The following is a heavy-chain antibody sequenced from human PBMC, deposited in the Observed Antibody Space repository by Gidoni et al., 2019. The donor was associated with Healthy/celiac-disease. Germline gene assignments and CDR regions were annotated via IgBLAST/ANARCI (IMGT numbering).Heavy chain of an antibody. D-gene: IGHD4-17*01. CDR1: GFTFSSYG. CDR3: AKALRVTVTTEPYDYYGMDV. J-gene: IGHJ6*02. V-gene: IGHV3-30*18. CDR2: ISYDGSNK. Sequence: QVQLVESGGGVVQPGRSLRLSCAASGFTFSSYGMHWVRQAPGKGLEWVAVISYDGSNKYYADSVKGRFTISRDNSKNTLYLQMNSLRAEDTAVYYCAKALRVTVTTEPYDYYGMDVWGQGTTVTVSS.